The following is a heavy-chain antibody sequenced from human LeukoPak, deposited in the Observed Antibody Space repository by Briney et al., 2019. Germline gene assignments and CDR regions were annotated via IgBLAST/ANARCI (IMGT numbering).Heavy chain of an antibody. J-gene: IGHJ3*02. CDR2: IIPIFGTA. CDR3: ARDRYDILTGYYAFDI. CDR1: GGTFSSYA. D-gene: IGHD3-9*01. Sequence: VASVKVSCTASGGTFSSYAISWVRQAPGQGLEWMGGIIPIFGTANYAQKFQGRVTITADESTSTAYMELSSLRSEDTAVYYCARDRYDILTGYYAFDIWGQGTMVTVSS. V-gene: IGHV1-69*01.